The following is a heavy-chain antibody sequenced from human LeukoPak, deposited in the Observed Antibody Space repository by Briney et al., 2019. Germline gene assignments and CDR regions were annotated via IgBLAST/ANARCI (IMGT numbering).Heavy chain of an antibody. CDR1: GGSISSDDYY. CDR2: IYYSGTT. Sequence: SQTLSLTCTVSGGSISSDDYYWSWIRQPPGKGLEWIGYIYYSGTTYNNPSLKSRVTISVDTSKNQFSLKLSSVTAADTAVYYCARAGGRAYFDYWGQGTLVTVSS. CDR3: ARAGGRAYFDY. V-gene: IGHV4-30-4*01. J-gene: IGHJ4*02. D-gene: IGHD3-16*01.